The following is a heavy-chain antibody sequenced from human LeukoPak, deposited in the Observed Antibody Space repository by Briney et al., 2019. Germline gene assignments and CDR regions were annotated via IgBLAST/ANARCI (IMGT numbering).Heavy chain of an antibody. CDR3: ARDRLRDQLLTNWFDP. D-gene: IGHD2-2*01. J-gene: IGHJ5*02. CDR2: INAGNGNT. Sequence: GASVNVSCTASGYTFTSYAMHWVRQAPGQRLEWMGWINAGNGNTKYSQKFQGRVTITRDTSASTAYMELSSLRSEDTAVYYCARDRLRDQLLTNWFDPWGQGTLVTVSS. V-gene: IGHV1-3*01. CDR1: GYTFTSYA.